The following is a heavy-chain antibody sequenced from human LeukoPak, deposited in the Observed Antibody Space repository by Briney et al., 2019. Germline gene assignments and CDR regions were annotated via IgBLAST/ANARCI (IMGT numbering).Heavy chain of an antibody. D-gene: IGHD4-23*01. Sequence: PGGSLRHSCAASGFTFSSYSMNWVRQAPGKGLEWVSYIGTSSSTIYYVDSVKGRFTISRDNAKNSLYLQMNSLRDEDTAVYYCARHDYGGNSGDYWGQGTLVTVSS. J-gene: IGHJ4*02. CDR2: IGTSSSTI. V-gene: IGHV3-48*02. CDR1: GFTFSSYS. CDR3: ARHDYGGNSGDY.